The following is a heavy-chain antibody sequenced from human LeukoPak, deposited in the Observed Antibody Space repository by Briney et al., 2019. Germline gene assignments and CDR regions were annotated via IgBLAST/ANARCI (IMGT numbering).Heavy chain of an antibody. Sequence: GGFLRLSCAASGFTFSSYGMNWVRQAPGKGLEWVSSISSSSSYIYYADSVKGRFTISRGNAKNSLYLQMNSLRAEDTAVYYCARDPSRYCSSTSCYGSFIYDYWGQGTLVTVSS. J-gene: IGHJ4*02. D-gene: IGHD2-2*01. V-gene: IGHV3-21*01. CDR3: ARDPSRYCSSTSCYGSFIYDY. CDR2: ISSSSSYI. CDR1: GFTFSSYG.